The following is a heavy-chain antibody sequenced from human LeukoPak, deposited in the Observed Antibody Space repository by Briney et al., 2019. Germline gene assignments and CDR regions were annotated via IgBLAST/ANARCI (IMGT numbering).Heavy chain of an antibody. CDR3: ARAVAGTGYFDY. D-gene: IGHD6-19*01. Sequence: GASVKVSCTASGGTFTSYAISWVRQAPGQGLEWMGGIMPIFGTANYAQKFQGRVTITTDQSTSTAYMELSSLRSEDTAVYYCARAVAGTGYFDYWGQGTLVTVPS. J-gene: IGHJ4*02. CDR1: GGTFTSYA. V-gene: IGHV1-69*05. CDR2: IMPIFGTA.